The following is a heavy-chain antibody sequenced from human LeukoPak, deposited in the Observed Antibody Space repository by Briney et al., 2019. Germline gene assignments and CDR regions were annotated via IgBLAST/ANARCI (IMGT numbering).Heavy chain of an antibody. CDR2: IIPIFGTA. J-gene: IGHJ4*02. Sequence: SVKVSCKASGGTFSSYAISWVRQAPGQGLEWMGGIIPIFGTANYAQKSQGRVTITTDESTSTAYMELSSLRSEDTAVYYCARDHCSSTSCYTALIYWGQGTLVTVSS. CDR3: ARDHCSSTSCYTALIY. CDR1: GGTFSSYA. D-gene: IGHD2-2*02. V-gene: IGHV1-69*05.